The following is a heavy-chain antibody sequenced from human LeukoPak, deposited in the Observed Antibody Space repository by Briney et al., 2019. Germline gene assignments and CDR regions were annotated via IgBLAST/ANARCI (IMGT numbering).Heavy chain of an antibody. CDR2: MNPNSGNT. CDR1: GYTFTSYD. J-gene: IGHJ5*02. Sequence: ASVKVSCKASGYTFTSYDINWVRQATGQGLEWMGWMNPNSGNTGYAQKFQGRVTMTTDTSANTAYMDLSSLRSEDTAVYYCARLSSHYGDYKVDPWGQGTLVTVSS. V-gene: IGHV1-8*01. CDR3: ARLSSHYGDYKVDP. D-gene: IGHD4-17*01.